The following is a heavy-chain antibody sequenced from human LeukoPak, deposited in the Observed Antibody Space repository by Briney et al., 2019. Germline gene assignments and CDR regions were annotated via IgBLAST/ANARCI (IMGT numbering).Heavy chain of an antibody. J-gene: IGHJ4*02. V-gene: IGHV3-21*01. CDR2: ISSGSSAI. CDR1: GFTFTTYS. D-gene: IGHD3-22*01. CDR3: ARDLVDYYDSSGYPGPFDY. Sequence: GGSLRLSCEASGFTFTTYSMTWVRQAPGKGLEWVSIISSGSSAIFSADALKGRFTISRDDAKNLLYLDMNSLRAEDTAVYYCARDLVDYYDSSGYPGPFDYWGQGTLVTVSS.